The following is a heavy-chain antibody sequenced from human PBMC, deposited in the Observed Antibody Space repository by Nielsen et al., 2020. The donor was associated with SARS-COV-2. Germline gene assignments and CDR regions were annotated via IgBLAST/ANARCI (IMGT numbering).Heavy chain of an antibody. CDR2: ISSSGSTI. CDR1: GFTFSDYD. J-gene: IGHJ5*02. Sequence: GGSLRLSCAASGFTFSDYDMSWIRQAPGKGLEWVSYISSSGSTIYYADSVKGRFTISRDNAKNSLYLQMNSLRAEDTAVYYCARAHDYGYYGLFDPWGQGTLVTVSS. V-gene: IGHV3-11*01. D-gene: IGHD4-17*01. CDR3: ARAHDYGYYGLFDP.